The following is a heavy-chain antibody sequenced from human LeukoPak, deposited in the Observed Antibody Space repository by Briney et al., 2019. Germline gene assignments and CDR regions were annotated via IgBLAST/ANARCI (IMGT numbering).Heavy chain of an antibody. CDR2: INPNSGGT. CDR3: ARGEWLVLGDH. V-gene: IGHV1-2*02. Sequence: GASVKVSCKASGNNFNAYYMHWVRQAPGQGLEWMGWINPNSGGTNYAQKFQGRVTLTRDTSINTVYMEVNRLTSDDTVVYYCARGEWLVLGDHWGQGTPVTVSS. CDR1: GNNFNAYY. D-gene: IGHD3-3*01. J-gene: IGHJ4*02.